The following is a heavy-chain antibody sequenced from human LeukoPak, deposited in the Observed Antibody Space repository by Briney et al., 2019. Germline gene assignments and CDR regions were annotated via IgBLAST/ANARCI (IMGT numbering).Heavy chain of an antibody. J-gene: IGHJ4*02. D-gene: IGHD3-22*01. CDR1: GYTFTGYA. CDR3: ARGLSDYYYDSSGYPL. V-gene: IGHV7-4-1*02. Sequence: ASVKVSCKASGYTFTGYAMNWVRQAPGQGLEWMGWINTNTGNPTYAQGFTGRFVFSLDASVSTAYLQISDLKAEDTAVYYCARGLSDYYYDSSGYPLWGQGTLVTVSS. CDR2: INTNTGNP.